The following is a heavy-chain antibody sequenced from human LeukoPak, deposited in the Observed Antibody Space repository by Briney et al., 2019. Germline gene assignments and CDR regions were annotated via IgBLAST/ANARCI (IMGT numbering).Heavy chain of an antibody. J-gene: IGHJ4*02. D-gene: IGHD3-10*01. V-gene: IGHV3-11*01. CDR1: GFIFSDYY. CDR3: AREGHTYGSDY. Sequence: GGSLRLSCTSSGFIFSDYYMSWIRQAPGKGLEWISYVSQSGTTIYYADSMKGRFTISRDNGKNSLYLQMNSLRAEDTGMYYCAREGHTYGSDYWGQGTLVTVSS. CDR2: VSQSGTTI.